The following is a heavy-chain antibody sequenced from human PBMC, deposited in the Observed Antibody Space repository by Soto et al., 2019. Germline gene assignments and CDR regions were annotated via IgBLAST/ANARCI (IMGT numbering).Heavy chain of an antibody. CDR1: GFTFSSYD. CDR3: AGARKSRPTGGGLD. J-gene: IGHJ4*02. D-gene: IGHD4-4*01. CDR2: VLYDGSDK. Sequence: QVQLVESGGGVVQPGRSLRLSCAASGFTFSSYDMHWVRQAPGKGLEWVAVVLYDGSDKYYADSVKGRFTISRDNSKNSMYLQMNSLRAEDLAVYYCAGARKSRPTGGGLDWVQGTLVTVSS. V-gene: IGHV3-33*01.